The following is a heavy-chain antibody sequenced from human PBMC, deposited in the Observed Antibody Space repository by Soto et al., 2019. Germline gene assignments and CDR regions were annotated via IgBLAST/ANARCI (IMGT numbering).Heavy chain of an antibody. D-gene: IGHD3-3*01. CDR1: GFSLSTSGVG. CDR3: AHRRVSAPFDY. Sequence: QITLKESGPTLVKPTQTLTLTCTFSGFSLSTSGVGVGWIRQPPGKALKWLALIYWDDEKRYSPSLESRLTITKDTSKNQVVLTMTNMDPVDTATYYCAHRRVSAPFDYWGQGTLVTVSS. V-gene: IGHV2-5*02. J-gene: IGHJ4*02. CDR2: IYWDDEK.